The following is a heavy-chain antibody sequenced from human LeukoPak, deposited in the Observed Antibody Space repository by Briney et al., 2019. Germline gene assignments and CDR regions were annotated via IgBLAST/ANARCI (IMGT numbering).Heavy chain of an antibody. CDR3: ARASTLISTILY. CDR1: GGSIGSSNW. D-gene: IGHD5-24*01. V-gene: IGHV4-4*02. J-gene: IGHJ4*02. Sequence: SSETLSLTCTVSGGSIGSSNWWSWVRQPPGKGLEWIGEIYHSGSTNYNPSLKSRVTISVDKSKNQFSLKLSSVTAADTAVYYCARASTLISTILYWGQGTLVTVPS. CDR2: IYHSGST.